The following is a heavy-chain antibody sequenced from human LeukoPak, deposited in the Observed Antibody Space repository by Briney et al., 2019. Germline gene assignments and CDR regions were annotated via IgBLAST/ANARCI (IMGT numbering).Heavy chain of an antibody. CDR3: AKLDSGIAVAGIDY. D-gene: IGHD6-19*01. J-gene: IGHJ4*02. V-gene: IGHV3-23*01. CDR2: ISGSGGST. CDR1: GFTFSSYA. Sequence: GGSLRLSCAASGFTFSSYAMSWVRQAPGKGLEWVSAISGSGGSTYYADSVKGRFTISRDNSKNTLYLQMNSLGAEDTAVYYCAKLDSGIAVAGIDYWGQGTLVTVSS.